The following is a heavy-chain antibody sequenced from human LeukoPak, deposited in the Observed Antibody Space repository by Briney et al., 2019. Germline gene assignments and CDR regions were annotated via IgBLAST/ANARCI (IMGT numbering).Heavy chain of an antibody. Sequence: ASVKVSCKASGYTFTGYYMHWVRQAPGQGLEWMGWINPNSGGTNYAQKFQGRVTMTRDTSISTAYMELSRLRSDDTAVYYCAGAEAVANNAFDIWGQGTMVTVSS. J-gene: IGHJ3*02. CDR3: AGAEAVANNAFDI. CDR1: GYTFTGYY. D-gene: IGHD6-19*01. CDR2: INPNSGGT. V-gene: IGHV1-2*02.